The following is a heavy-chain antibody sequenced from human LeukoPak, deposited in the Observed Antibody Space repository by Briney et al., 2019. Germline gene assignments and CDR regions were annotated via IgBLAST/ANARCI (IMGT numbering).Heavy chain of an antibody. CDR2: IYYSGST. V-gene: IGHV4-59*08. CDR3: AKIFGVVPDYYGMDV. Sequence: SETLSLTCTVSGGSISSYYWSWIRQPPGKGLEWIGYIYYSGSTNYNPSLKSRVTISVDTSKNQFSLKLSSVAAADTAVYYCAKIFGVVPDYYGMDVWGQGTTVTVSS. J-gene: IGHJ6*02. CDR1: GGSISSYY. D-gene: IGHD3-3*01.